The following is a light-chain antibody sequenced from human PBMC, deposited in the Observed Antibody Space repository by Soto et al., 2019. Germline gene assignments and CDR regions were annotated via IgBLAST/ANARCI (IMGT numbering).Light chain of an antibody. J-gene: IGKJ1*01. CDR3: QQYYSYQPT. CDR1: QGISSY. Sequence: IRMTQSPSSFSASTGDRVTITCRASQGISSYLAWYQQKPGKAPKLLIYAASTLQSGVPSRFSGSGSGTDFTLTISCLQSEDFATYYCQQYYSYQPTYGQGSKVEIX. V-gene: IGKV1-8*01. CDR2: AAS.